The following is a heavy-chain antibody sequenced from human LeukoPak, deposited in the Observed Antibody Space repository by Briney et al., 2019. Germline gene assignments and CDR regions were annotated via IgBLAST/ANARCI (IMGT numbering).Heavy chain of an antibody. Sequence: ASVKVSCKASGYTFTGYYMHWVRQAPGQGLEWMGWINPNSGGTNYAQKFQGRVTMTRDTSISTAYMELSKLGSDDTAVYYCARDSYGSGSPYYGMDVWGQGTTVTVSS. CDR1: GYTFTGYY. D-gene: IGHD3-10*01. V-gene: IGHV1-2*02. J-gene: IGHJ6*02. CDR2: INPNSGGT. CDR3: ARDSYGSGSPYYGMDV.